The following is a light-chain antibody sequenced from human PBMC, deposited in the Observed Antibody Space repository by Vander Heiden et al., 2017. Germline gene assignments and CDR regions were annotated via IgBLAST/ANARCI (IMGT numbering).Light chain of an antibody. CDR1: SSNIESKT. V-gene: IGLV1-44*01. Sequence: QSVLTPPPSASGTPGPTVTISCSGSSSNIESKTVNWYQQLPGTAPKLLIFSNNQRHSGVPDRFSGSKSGTSASLAISGLQSEDEADYYCAAWDDSLNGNWVFGGGTKLTVL. CDR3: AAWDDSLNGNWV. J-gene: IGLJ3*02. CDR2: SNN.